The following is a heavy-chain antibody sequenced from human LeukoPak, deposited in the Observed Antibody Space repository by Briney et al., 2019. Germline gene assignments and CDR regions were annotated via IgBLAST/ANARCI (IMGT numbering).Heavy chain of an antibody. V-gene: IGHV1-18*01. CDR2: ISGYNGNT. Sequence: GASVNVSCKASGYTFTSYAISWVRQAPGQGLEWMGWISGYNGNTNYAQKLQGRVTMTTDTSTGTAYMELRSLRSDDTAVYYCATPQGSLDYWGQGTLVTVSS. CDR3: ATPQGSLDY. D-gene: IGHD3-10*01. CDR1: GYTFTSYA. J-gene: IGHJ4*02.